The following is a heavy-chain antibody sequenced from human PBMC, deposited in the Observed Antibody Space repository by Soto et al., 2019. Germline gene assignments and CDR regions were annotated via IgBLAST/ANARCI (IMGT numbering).Heavy chain of an antibody. CDR3: AAELYLGGACCHFDY. D-gene: IGHD2-21*02. CDR1: GGTFSDYY. CDR2: INHSGST. V-gene: IGHV4-34*08. Sequence: SETMSLTCAVYGGTFSDYYWSWIRKNTGKGLEWIGEINHSGSTNYNPSLKSRVTISRDLSTNTAYMELTSLGSEDTAVYYCAAELYLGGACCHFDYWGQGALVTVSS. J-gene: IGHJ4*02.